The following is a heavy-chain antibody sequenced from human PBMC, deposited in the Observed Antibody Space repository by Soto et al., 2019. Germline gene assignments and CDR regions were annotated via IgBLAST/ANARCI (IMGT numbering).Heavy chain of an antibody. Sequence: HPGGSLRLSCAASGFTFSSYAMHWVRQAPGKGLEWVAVISYDGSNKYYADSVKGRFTISRDNSKNTLYLQMNSLRAEDTAVYYCARVFYFDYWGQGTLVTVSS. CDR1: GFTFSSYA. J-gene: IGHJ4*02. CDR2: ISYDGSNK. CDR3: ARVFYFDY. V-gene: IGHV3-30-3*01.